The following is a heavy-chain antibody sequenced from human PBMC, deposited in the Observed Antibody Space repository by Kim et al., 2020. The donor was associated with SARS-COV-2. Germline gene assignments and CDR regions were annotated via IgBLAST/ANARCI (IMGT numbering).Heavy chain of an antibody. D-gene: IGHD3-16*01. Sequence: YATRFRGRVTITADKSTYTAHMELSSLRSDDTAVYYCARGSYTGYYYMDVWGKGTTITVSS. CDR3: ARGSYTGYYYMDV. V-gene: IGHV1-69*04. J-gene: IGHJ6*03.